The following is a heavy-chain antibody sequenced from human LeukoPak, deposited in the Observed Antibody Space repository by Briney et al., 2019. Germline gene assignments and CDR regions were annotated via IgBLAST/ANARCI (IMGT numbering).Heavy chain of an antibody. CDR2: INPNSGGT. V-gene: IGHV1-2*02. CDR3: ARDLEYLYPGGAFDI. J-gene: IGHJ3*02. D-gene: IGHD3-16*01. Sequence: ASVKVSCKASGYTFSSYDINWVRQAPGQGLEWMGWINPNSGGTNYAQKFQGRVTMTRDTSISTAYMELSRLRSDDTAVYYCARDLEYLYPGGAFDIWGQGTMVTVSS. CDR1: GYTFSSYD.